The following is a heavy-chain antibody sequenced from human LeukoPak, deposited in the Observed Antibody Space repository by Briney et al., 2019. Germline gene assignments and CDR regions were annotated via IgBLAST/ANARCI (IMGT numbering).Heavy chain of an antibody. CDR3: ARGATVVTFDY. Sequence: SETLSLTCTVSGGSISSYYWSWIRQPPGKGLEWIGYIYYSGSTNYNPSLKSRVTISVDTSKNQFSLKLSSVTAADTAVYYCARGATVVTFDYWGQGTPVTVSS. D-gene: IGHD2-21*02. CDR2: IYYSGST. V-gene: IGHV4-59*01. CDR1: GGSISSYY. J-gene: IGHJ4*02.